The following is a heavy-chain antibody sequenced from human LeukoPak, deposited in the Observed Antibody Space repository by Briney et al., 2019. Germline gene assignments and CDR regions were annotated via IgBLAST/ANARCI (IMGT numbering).Heavy chain of an antibody. J-gene: IGHJ4*02. Sequence: PGGSLRLSCAASGFTVSSSYMSWVRQAPGKGLEWVSLFYVGGYTLYADSVKGRFTISRDNSKNTLYLQMNSLRAEDTAVYYCARDGSPHTSGYYRFGGFDCWGQGNPGHRLL. V-gene: IGHV3-66*01. CDR2: FYVGGYT. D-gene: IGHD3-22*01. CDR1: GFTVSSSY. CDR3: ARDGSPHTSGYYRFGGFDC.